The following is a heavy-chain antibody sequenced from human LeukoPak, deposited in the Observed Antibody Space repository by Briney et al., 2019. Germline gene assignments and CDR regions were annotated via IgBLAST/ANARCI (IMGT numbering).Heavy chain of an antibody. V-gene: IGHV1-2*02. CDR1: GYTFTGYY. Sequence: APVKVSCTASGYTFTGYYIHWVRQAPGQGLEWMGWINPDSGGTNYAQKFQGRVTMTWDTSISTAYMELSRLRSDGTAIYYCARGRFYTSGSYYNRLDYWGQGTLVTVSS. CDR3: ARGRFYTSGSYYNRLDY. CDR2: INPDSGGT. D-gene: IGHD3-10*01. J-gene: IGHJ4*02.